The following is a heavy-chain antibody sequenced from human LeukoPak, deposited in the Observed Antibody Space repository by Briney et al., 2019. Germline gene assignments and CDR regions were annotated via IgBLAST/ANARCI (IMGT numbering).Heavy chain of an antibody. D-gene: IGHD6-6*01. Sequence: GGSQRLSCAASGFTFSSYAMSWVRQAPGKGREWVSAISGSGFTYYADSVKGRFTISRDNSKNTLYLQMNSLRAEDTAVYYCARGLYSSSPWGQGTLVTVSS. J-gene: IGHJ4*02. CDR3: ARGLYSSSP. V-gene: IGHV3-23*01. CDR1: GFTFSSYA. CDR2: ISGSGFT.